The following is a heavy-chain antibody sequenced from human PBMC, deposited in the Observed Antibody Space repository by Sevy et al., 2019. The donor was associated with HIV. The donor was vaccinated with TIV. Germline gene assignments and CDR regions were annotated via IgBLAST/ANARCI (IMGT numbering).Heavy chain of an antibody. CDR1: GYTFTGYY. J-gene: IGHJ4*02. CDR3: ARAVSYSSSWYGSPYYFDY. Sequence: ASVKVSCKASGYTFTGYYMHWVRQAPGQGLEWMGWINPNSGGTNYAQKFQGRVTMTRDTSISTAYMELGRLRSDDTAVYYCARAVSYSSSWYGSPYYFDYWGQGTLVTVSS. D-gene: IGHD6-13*01. V-gene: IGHV1-2*02. CDR2: INPNSGGT.